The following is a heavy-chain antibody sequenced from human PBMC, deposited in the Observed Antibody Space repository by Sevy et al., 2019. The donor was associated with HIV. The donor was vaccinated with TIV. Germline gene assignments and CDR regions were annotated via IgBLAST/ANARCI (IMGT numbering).Heavy chain of an antibody. Sequence: GGCLRLSCAASGFTFSSYAMSWVRQAPGKGLEWVSAISGSGGSTYYADSVKGRFTISRDNSKNTLYLQMNSLRAEDTAVYYCAKDRGGSKVLRFLEWSPRHHIGMDVWGQGTTVTVSS. CDR2: ISGSGGST. D-gene: IGHD3-3*01. CDR3: AKDRGGSKVLRFLEWSPRHHIGMDV. J-gene: IGHJ6*02. V-gene: IGHV3-23*01. CDR1: GFTFSSYA.